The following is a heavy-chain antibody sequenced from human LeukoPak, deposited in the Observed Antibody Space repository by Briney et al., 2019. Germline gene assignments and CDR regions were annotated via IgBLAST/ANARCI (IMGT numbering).Heavy chain of an antibody. D-gene: IGHD3-10*01. Sequence: ASVKVSCKASGYTFTNYAMNWVRQAPGQGLEWMGGIIPIFGTANYAQKFQGRVTITADESTSTAYMELSSLRSEDTAVYYCAVGYYYGSGSKSQIDYWGQGTLVTVSS. V-gene: IGHV1-69*13. CDR3: AVGYYYGSGSKSQIDY. CDR1: GYTFTNYA. CDR2: IIPIFGTA. J-gene: IGHJ4*02.